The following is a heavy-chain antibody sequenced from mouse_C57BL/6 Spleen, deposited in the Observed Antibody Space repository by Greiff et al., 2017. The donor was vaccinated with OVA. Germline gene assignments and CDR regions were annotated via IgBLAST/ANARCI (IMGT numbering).Heavy chain of an antibody. J-gene: IGHJ3*01. Sequence: QVQLQQSGPGLVQPSQSLSITCTVSGFSLTSYGVHWVRQSPGKGLEWLGVIWSGGSTDYNAAFISRLSISKDNSKSQVFFKMNSLQADDTAIYYCASSGTTVPLAYWGQGTLVTVSA. CDR1: GFSLTSYG. CDR3: ASSGTTVPLAY. D-gene: IGHD1-1*01. CDR2: IWSGGST. V-gene: IGHV2-2*01.